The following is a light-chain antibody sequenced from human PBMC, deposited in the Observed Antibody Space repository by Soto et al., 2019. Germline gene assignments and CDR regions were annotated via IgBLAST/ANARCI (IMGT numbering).Light chain of an antibody. Sequence: EFVLTQSPGTLSLSPGERAILSCRASQTISSNYLAWYQQKPGQAPRLLIYGASSRATGIPDRFSGSGSGTDFTLTISRLEPEDFAVYYCQQYGSSPITFGQGTRLEIK. J-gene: IGKJ5*01. V-gene: IGKV3-20*01. CDR3: QQYGSSPIT. CDR2: GAS. CDR1: QTISSNY.